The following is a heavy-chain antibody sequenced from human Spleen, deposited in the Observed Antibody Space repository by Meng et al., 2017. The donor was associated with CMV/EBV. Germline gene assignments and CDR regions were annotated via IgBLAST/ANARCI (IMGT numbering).Heavy chain of an antibody. Sequence: ETLSLTCAASGFTFSTYWMHWVRQAPGKGLVWVSRSNGDGGSTTYADSVEGRFTISRDNAKNTLYLQMNGLRAEDTAVYYCAREPIGLCTHTNCYTLAHWGPGTPVTSPQ. J-gene: IGHJ4*02. CDR1: GFTFSTYW. D-gene: IGHD2-2*02. CDR2: SNGDGGST. V-gene: IGHV3-74*01. CDR3: AREPIGLCTHTNCYTLAH.